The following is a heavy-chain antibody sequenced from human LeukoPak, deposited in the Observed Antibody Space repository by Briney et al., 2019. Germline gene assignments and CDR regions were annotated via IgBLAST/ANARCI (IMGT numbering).Heavy chain of an antibody. CDR1: GFTFSSYS. Sequence: GALRLSCAASGFTFSSYSMNWVRQAPGKGLEWVSSISSSSTYINYADSVKGRFTVSRDNAKNSLYLQMNSLRAEDTAVYFCASQYTSSRIFDDWGQGTLVTVSS. D-gene: IGHD6-13*01. CDR2: ISSSSTYI. CDR3: ASQYTSSRIFDD. J-gene: IGHJ4*02. V-gene: IGHV3-21*01.